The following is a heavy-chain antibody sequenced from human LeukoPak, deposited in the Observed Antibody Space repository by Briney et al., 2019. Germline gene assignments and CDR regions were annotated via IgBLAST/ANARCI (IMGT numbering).Heavy chain of an antibody. CDR1: GGSISSSNW. D-gene: IGHD3-22*01. Sequence: SETLSLTCAVSGGSISSSNWWSWVRQPPGKGLEWIGYIYYSGSTNYNPSLKSRVTISVDTSKNQFSLKLSSVTAADTAVYYCARRITMIGKDAFDIWGQGTMVTVSS. V-gene: IGHV4-4*02. CDR3: ARRITMIGKDAFDI. CDR2: IYYSGST. J-gene: IGHJ3*02.